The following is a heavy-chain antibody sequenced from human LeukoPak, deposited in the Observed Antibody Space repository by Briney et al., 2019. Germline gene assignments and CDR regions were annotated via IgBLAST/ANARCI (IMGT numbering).Heavy chain of an antibody. CDR3: AKGRQYSSGYYYGYLDV. V-gene: IGHV3-43D*03. J-gene: IGHJ6*04. D-gene: IGHD3-22*01. CDR1: GFTFDDYA. Sequence: GGSLRLSCAASGFTFDDYAMHWVRQAPGKGLEWVSLISWDGGSTYYADSVKGRFTISRDNSKNSLYLQVNSLRAEDTALYYCAKGRQYSSGYYYGYLDVWGKGTTVTVSS. CDR2: ISWDGGST.